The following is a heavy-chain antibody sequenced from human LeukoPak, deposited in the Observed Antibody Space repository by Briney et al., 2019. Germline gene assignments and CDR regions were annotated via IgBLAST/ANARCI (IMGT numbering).Heavy chain of an antibody. CDR3: ATDYDILTGYYSH. D-gene: IGHD3-9*01. Sequence: GGSLRLSCAASGFTFSSHAMSWVRQAPGKGLEWVSAISGSGGSTYYADSVKGRFTISRDNSKNTLYLQMNSLRAEGTAVYYCATDYDILTGYYSHWGQGTLVTVSS. CDR1: GFTFSSHA. CDR2: ISGSGGST. V-gene: IGHV3-23*01. J-gene: IGHJ4*02.